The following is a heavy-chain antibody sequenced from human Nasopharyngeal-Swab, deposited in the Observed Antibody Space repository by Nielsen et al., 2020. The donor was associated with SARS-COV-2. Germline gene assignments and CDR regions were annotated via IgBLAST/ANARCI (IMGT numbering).Heavy chain of an antibody. Sequence: GESLKISCAASGFTFSSYGMHWVRQAPGKGPEWVAVIWYDGSNKYYADSVKGRFTISRDNSKNTLYLQMNSLRAEDTAVYYCARDYETILPAYGMDVWGQGTTVTVSS. V-gene: IGHV3-33*01. D-gene: IGHD2-21*01. J-gene: IGHJ6*02. CDR2: IWYDGSNK. CDR1: GFTFSSYG. CDR3: ARDYETILPAYGMDV.